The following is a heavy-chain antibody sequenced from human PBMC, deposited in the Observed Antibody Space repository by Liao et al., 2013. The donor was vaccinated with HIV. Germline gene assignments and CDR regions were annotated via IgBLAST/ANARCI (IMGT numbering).Heavy chain of an antibody. CDR1: GDSISGGNYF. V-gene: IGHV4-61*02. J-gene: IGHJ3*02. Sequence: QVQLQESGPGLVKPSQTLSLSCTVSGDSISGGNYFLNWIRQPAGKGLEWIGRIYTSGNTDYNPSLKSRVTISVDTSKNQFSLKLSSVTAADTAVYYCAREDSGSYYEDAFDIWGQGTMVTVSS. D-gene: IGHD1-26*01. CDR2: IYTSGNT. CDR3: AREDSGSYYEDAFDI.